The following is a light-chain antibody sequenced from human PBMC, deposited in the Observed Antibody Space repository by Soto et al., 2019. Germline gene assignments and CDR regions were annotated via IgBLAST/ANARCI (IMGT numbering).Light chain of an antibody. V-gene: IGKV1-27*01. CDR1: QGISNY. Sequence: DIQLTQSPSFLSASVGDRVTITFRASQGISNYLAWYQQKPGKVPKLLIYAASTLQSGVPSRFSGSGSGTDFTLTISRLEPQDSAMYYYQQYVISVTFGQGTRLEIK. J-gene: IGKJ5*01. CDR2: AAS. CDR3: QQYVISVT.